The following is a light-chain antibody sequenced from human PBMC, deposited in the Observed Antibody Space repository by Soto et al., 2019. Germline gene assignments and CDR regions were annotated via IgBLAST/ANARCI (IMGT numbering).Light chain of an antibody. Sequence: QTVVSQEPSFSVSPGETVTLTCGLTSASVLTSYYPSWYQQTPGQASRTLIYSTNIRSSGVPDRFSGSILGNKAALTITGAQADDESDYYCALYVGSGTVVFGGGTKLTVL. CDR1: SASVLTSYY. V-gene: IGLV8-61*01. CDR2: STN. CDR3: ALYVGSGTVV. J-gene: IGLJ2*01.